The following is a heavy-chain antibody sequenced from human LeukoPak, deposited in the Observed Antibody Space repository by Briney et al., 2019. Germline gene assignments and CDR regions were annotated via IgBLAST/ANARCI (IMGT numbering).Heavy chain of an antibody. CDR3: ARDIVVVPADRGEYHWFDP. CDR1: GYTFTSYG. CDR2: ISAYNGNT. D-gene: IGHD2-2*01. J-gene: IGHJ5*02. Sequence: ASVTVSCKASGYTFTSYGISWVRQAPGQGLEWMGWISAYNGNTNYAQKLQGRVTKTTDTSTSTAYMELRSLRSDDTAVYYCARDIVVVPADRGEYHWFDPWGQGTLVTVSS. V-gene: IGHV1-18*01.